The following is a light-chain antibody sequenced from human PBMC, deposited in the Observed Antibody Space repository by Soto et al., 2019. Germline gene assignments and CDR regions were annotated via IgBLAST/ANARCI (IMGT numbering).Light chain of an antibody. Sequence: EIVLTQSPGTLSLSPGERATLSCRASQRVSSTCLAWYQQKPGQAPRLLIYGASSRATGIPDRFTGSGSGTDFSLTISRLEPEDFPVYYCQQYGSSPQTFGQGTKV. CDR3: QQYGSSPQT. V-gene: IGKV3-20*01. CDR1: QRVSSTC. J-gene: IGKJ1*01. CDR2: GAS.